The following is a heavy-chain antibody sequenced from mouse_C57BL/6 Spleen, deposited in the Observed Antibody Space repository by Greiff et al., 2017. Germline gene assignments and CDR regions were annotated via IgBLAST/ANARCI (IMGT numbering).Heavy chain of an antibody. V-gene: IGHV1-19*01. D-gene: IGHD4-1*01. J-gene: IGHJ2*01. Sequence: EVQLQQSGPVLVKPGASVKMSCKASGYTFTDYYMNWVKQSHGKSLEWIGVINPYNGGTSYNQKFKGKATLTVDKSSSTAYMELNSLTSEVSAVYYCAREEEKRGRGFDYWGQGTTLTVSS. CDR1: GYTFTDYY. CDR3: AREEEKRGRGFDY. CDR2: INPYNGGT.